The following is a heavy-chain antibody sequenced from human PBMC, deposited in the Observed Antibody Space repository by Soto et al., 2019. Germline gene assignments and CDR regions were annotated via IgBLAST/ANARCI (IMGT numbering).Heavy chain of an antibody. D-gene: IGHD2-21*01. CDR1: GGSISSGGYY. J-gene: IGHJ4*02. CDR3: AREDIAYYFDY. CDR2: IYYSGST. V-gene: IGHV4-31*11. Sequence: SETLSLTCAVSGGSISSGGYYWSWIRQHPGKGLEWIGYIYYSGSTYYNPSLKSRVTISVDTSKNQFSLKLSSVTAADTAVYYCAREDIAYYFDYWGQGTLVTVSS.